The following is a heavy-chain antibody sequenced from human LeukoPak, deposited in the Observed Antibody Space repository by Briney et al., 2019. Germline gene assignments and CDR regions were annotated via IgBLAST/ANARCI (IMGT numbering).Heavy chain of an antibody. CDR3: ARGQTPMVRGVGIDY. CDR2: ISSSSSYI. V-gene: IGHV3-21*01. J-gene: IGHJ4*02. D-gene: IGHD3-10*01. Sequence: TGGSLRLSCAASGFTFSSYSMNWVRQAPGKGLEWVSSISSSSSYIYYADSVKGRFTISRDNAKNSLYLQMNSLRAEDTAVYYCARGQTPMVRGVGIDYWGQGTLVTVSS. CDR1: GFTFSSYS.